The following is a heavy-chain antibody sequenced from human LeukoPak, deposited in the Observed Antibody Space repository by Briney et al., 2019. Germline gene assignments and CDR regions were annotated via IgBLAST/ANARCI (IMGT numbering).Heavy chain of an antibody. Sequence: PGGSLRLSCTASGFNFGDYAMSWVRQAPGKGLEWVGFIRSKTYGGTIEYAASVKGGFTISRDDSKSIAYLQLNSLKTEDTAVYYCSRFGVPSIGDYWGQGTLVTVSS. V-gene: IGHV3-49*04. J-gene: IGHJ4*02. CDR2: IRSKTYGGTI. CDR3: SRFGVPSIGDY. D-gene: IGHD3-3*01. CDR1: GFNFGDYA.